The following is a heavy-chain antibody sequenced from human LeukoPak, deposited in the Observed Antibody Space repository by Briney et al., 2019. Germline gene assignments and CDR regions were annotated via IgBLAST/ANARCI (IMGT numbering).Heavy chain of an antibody. CDR2: ISWNSGSI. Sequence: PGRSLRLSCAASGFTFDDYAMHWVRQAPGKGLEWDSGISWNSGSIGYADSVKGRFTISRDNAKNSLYLQMNSLRAEDTALYYCAKDLSHTPYYMDVWGKGTTVTVSS. V-gene: IGHV3-9*01. CDR3: AKDLSHTPYYMDV. J-gene: IGHJ6*03. CDR1: GFTFDDYA.